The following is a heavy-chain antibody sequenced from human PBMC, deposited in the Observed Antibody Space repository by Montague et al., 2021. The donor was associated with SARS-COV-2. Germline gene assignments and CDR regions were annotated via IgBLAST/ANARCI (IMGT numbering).Heavy chain of an antibody. J-gene: IGHJ4*02. V-gene: IGHV4-61*08. CDR2: IDYSGST. CDR3: ARVSLAAAATRSDY. CDR1: GGSVSSGGYD. D-gene: IGHD6-13*01. Sequence: SETLSLTCTVSGGSVSSGGYDWSWIRQPPGKGLEWIGYIDYSGSTNYXPSLKSRVTISLDTSKNQFSLKLTSVTAADTAVYYCARVSLAAAATRSDYWGQGTLVTVSS.